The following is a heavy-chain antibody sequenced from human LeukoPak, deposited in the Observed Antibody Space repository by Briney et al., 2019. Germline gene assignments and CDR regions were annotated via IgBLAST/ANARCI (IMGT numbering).Heavy chain of an antibody. Sequence: TLSLTCAVSGGSISSGGYSWSWIRQPPGKGLEWIGYIYHSGSTYYNPSLKSRVTISVDRSKNQFSLKLSSVTAADTAVYYCAGSVISSGFDYWGQGTLVTVSS. CDR2: IYHSGST. CDR3: AGSVISSGFDY. D-gene: IGHD3-10*01. CDR1: GGSISSGGYS. V-gene: IGHV4-30-2*01. J-gene: IGHJ4*02.